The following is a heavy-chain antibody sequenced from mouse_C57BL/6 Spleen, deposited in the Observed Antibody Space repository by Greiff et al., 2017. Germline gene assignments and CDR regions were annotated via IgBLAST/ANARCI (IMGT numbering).Heavy chain of an antibody. CDR1: GYTFTSYW. V-gene: IGHV1-55*01. CDR3: ARGDYYGSSYDYYFDY. D-gene: IGHD1-1*01. J-gene: IGHJ2*01. CDR2: IYPGSGST. Sequence: VQLQQPGAELVKPGASVKMSCKASGYTFTSYWITWVKQRPGQGLEWIGDIYPGSGSTNYNEKFKSKATLTVDTSSSTAYMQLSSLTSEDSAVYYCARGDYYGSSYDYYFDYWGQGTTLTVSS.